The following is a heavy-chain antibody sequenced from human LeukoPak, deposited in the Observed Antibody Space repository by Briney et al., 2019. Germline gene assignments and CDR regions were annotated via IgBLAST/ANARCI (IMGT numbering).Heavy chain of an antibody. CDR1: GFTFSDYY. D-gene: IGHD3-16*01. Sequence: GGSLRLSCAASGFTFSDYYMNWVRQAPGKGLEWVSYISSSSSYTNYADSVKGRFTISRDNAKNSLYLQMNSLRAEDTAVYYCAGFRVRWGAFDIWGQGTMVTVSS. V-gene: IGHV3-11*06. CDR3: AGFRVRWGAFDI. CDR2: ISSSSSYT. J-gene: IGHJ3*02.